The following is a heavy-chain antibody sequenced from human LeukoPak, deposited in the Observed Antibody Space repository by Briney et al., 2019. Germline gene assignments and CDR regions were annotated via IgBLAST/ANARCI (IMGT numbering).Heavy chain of an antibody. V-gene: IGHV3-64*01. Sequence: PGGSLRLSCAASGVTFSSYAMHWVRQAPGKGLEYVSAISSNGGSTYYANSVKGRFTISRDNSKNTLYLQMGSLRAEDMAVYYCARGRHNWNDADAFDIWGQGTMVTVSS. CDR2: ISSNGGST. J-gene: IGHJ3*02. CDR3: ARGRHNWNDADAFDI. CDR1: GVTFSSYA. D-gene: IGHD1-1*01.